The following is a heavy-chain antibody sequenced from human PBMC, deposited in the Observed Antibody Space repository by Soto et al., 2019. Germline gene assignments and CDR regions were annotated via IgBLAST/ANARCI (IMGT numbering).Heavy chain of an antibody. V-gene: IGHV4-59*01. D-gene: IGHD5-18*01. J-gene: IGHJ6*02. CDR2: ISYSGST. Sequence: QVQLQESGPGLVKPSETLSLTCTVSGGSISSYYWSWIRQPPGKGLEWFGYISYSGSTNYNSSLKSRVAITEDASKNQSSHKLSSVTAADTAVYYCAREGVTPSYYSDYGMDVWGQGTTVTVSS. CDR3: AREGVTPSYYSDYGMDV. CDR1: GGSISSYY.